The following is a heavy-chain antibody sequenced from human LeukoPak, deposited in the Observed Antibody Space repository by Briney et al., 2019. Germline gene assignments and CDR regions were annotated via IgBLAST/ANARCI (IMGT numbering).Heavy chain of an antibody. V-gene: IGHV4-4*07. J-gene: IGHJ4*02. CDR1: GGSISSYY. D-gene: IGHD4-17*01. CDR2: IYTSGST. CDR3: ARDSAVTTGGAEY. Sequence: LSETLSLTCTVSGGSISSYYWSWIRQPAGKGLEWIGRIYTSGSTNYNPSLKSRVTMSVDTSKNQFSLKLSSVSAAHTAVYYCARDSAVTTGGAEYWGEGTLVTVSS.